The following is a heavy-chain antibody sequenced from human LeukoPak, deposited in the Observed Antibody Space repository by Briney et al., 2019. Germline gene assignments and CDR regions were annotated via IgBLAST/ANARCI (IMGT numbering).Heavy chain of an antibody. D-gene: IGHD2/OR15-2a*01. CDR1: GFTFSNYA. V-gene: IGHV3-30*03. CDR3: AREGPRGNSQFDY. J-gene: IGHJ4*02. Sequence: GGSLRLSCAASGFTFSNYAMHWVRQAPGKGLEWVAVVSSDGNSKYYADSMKGRFTISRDNSKNTLYLQMNSLRAEDTAVYYCAREGPRGNSQFDYWGQGTLVTVSS. CDR2: VSSDGNSK.